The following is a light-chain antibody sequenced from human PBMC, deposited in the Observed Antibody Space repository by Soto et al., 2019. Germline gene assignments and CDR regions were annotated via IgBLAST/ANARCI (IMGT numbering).Light chain of an antibody. CDR1: QSVSSY. CDR3: KQYGHSLWT. V-gene: IGKV3-11*01. CDR2: DAS. Sequence: EIVLTQSPATLSLSPGERATLSCRASQSVSSYLAWYQQKPGQAPRLLIYDASNRATGIQARFSGSGSGTDFTLTIRRLEPEDYAVYYCKQYGHSLWTFGQGTKVDIK. J-gene: IGKJ1*01.